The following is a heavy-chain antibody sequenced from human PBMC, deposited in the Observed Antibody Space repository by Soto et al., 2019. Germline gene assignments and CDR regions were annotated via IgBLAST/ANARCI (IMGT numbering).Heavy chain of an antibody. D-gene: IGHD2-21*02. V-gene: IGHV3-7*01. J-gene: IGHJ4*02. CDR3: ARGDMPGTADG. CDR1: GFTFCRYW. CDR2: INTDGSQK. Sequence: PGGSLILSCAASGFTFCRYWMSWVRQGPGKGLEWVANINTDGSQKYYVDSVEGRFTISRDNAKNSLYLQMNNLRAEDTAVYYCARGDMPGTADGWGQGTPVTVSS.